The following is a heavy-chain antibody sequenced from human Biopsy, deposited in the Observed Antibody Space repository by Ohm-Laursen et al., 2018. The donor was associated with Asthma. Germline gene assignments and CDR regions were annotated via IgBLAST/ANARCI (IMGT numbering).Heavy chain of an antibody. V-gene: IGHV3-30*15. CDR1: GFSFSNFA. D-gene: IGHD3-10*01. J-gene: IGHJ6*02. Sequence: SLRLSCSASGFSFSNFAIHWVRQAPGKGLEWVGVISKDASTQDYADSVRGRFTISRDNSKNTLYLQMSSLRAGDTAVYYCAKDVVWFRELGGMDVWGQGTTVTVSS. CDR2: ISKDASTQ. CDR3: AKDVVWFRELGGMDV.